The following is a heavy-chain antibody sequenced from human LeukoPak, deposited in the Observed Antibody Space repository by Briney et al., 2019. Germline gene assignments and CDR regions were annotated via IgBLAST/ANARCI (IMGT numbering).Heavy chain of an antibody. Sequence: PGGSLRLSCAASGFTFSSYWMSWVRQAPGKGLEWVANIKQDGSEKYYVDSVKGRFTIPRDNAENSLYLQMNSLRAEDTAVYYCARVWFPATLVDPWGQGTLVTVSS. CDR3: ARVWFPATLVDP. V-gene: IGHV3-7*01. D-gene: IGHD2/OR15-2a*01. CDR1: GFTFSSYW. J-gene: IGHJ5*02. CDR2: IKQDGSEK.